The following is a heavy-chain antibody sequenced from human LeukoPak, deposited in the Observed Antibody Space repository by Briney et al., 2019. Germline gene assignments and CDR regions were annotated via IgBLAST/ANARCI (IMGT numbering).Heavy chain of an antibody. J-gene: IGHJ4*02. CDR2: INSDGSST. V-gene: IGHV3-74*01. CDR3: ARYYDFWSGYSF. D-gene: IGHD3-3*01. CDR1: GFTFSSYW. Sequence: PGGSLRLSCAASGFTFSSYWMHWVRQAPGKGLVWVSRINSDGSSTSYADSVKGRFTISRDNAKNTLYLQVNSLRAEDTAVYYCARYYDFWSGYSFWGQGTLVTVSS.